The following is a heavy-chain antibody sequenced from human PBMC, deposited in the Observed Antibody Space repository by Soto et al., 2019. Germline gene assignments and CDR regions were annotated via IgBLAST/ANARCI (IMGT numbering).Heavy chain of an antibody. Sequence: PSETLSLTCTVSGGSISSGDYYWSWIRQPPGKGLEWIGYIYYSGSTYYNPSLKSRVTISVDTSKNQFSLKLSSVTAADTAVYYCARDPRGFWSGYYYGDGMDVWGQGTTGAGSS. CDR3: ARDPRGFWSGYYYGDGMDV. V-gene: IGHV4-30-4*08. CDR2: IYYSGST. D-gene: IGHD3-3*01. J-gene: IGHJ6*02. CDR1: GGSISSGDYY.